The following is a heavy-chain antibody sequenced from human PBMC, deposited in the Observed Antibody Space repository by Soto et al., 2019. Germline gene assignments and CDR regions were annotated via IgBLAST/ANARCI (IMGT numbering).Heavy chain of an antibody. Sequence: ASVKVSCKASGYTFTSYDINWVRQATGQGLEWMGWMNPNSGNTGYAQKFQGRVTMTRNTSISTAYMELSSLRSEDTAVYYCARNPKDFWSGYYIYCYMDVWGKGTTVTVSS. D-gene: IGHD3-3*01. J-gene: IGHJ6*03. CDR3: ARNPKDFWSGYYIYCYMDV. CDR1: GYTFTSYD. CDR2: MNPNSGNT. V-gene: IGHV1-8*01.